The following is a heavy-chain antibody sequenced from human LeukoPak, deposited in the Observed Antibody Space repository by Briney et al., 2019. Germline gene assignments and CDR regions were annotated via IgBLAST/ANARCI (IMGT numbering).Heavy chain of an antibody. Sequence: GGSLRLSCAASGFTFSDYYMSWIRQAPGKGLEWVSSISSSSSYIYYADSVKGRFTISRDNAKNSLYLQMNSLRAEDTAVYYCARDLVGALWFDPWGQGTLVTVSS. V-gene: IGHV3-11*06. CDR3: ARDLVGALWFDP. CDR1: GFTFSDYY. CDR2: ISSSSSYI. J-gene: IGHJ5*02. D-gene: IGHD1-26*01.